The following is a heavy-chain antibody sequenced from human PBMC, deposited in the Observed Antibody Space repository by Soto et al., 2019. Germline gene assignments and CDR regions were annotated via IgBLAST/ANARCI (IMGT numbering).Heavy chain of an antibody. CDR1: GGPFSGYN. Sequence: SETLSLTCAASGGPFSGYNWNWIRQPPGKGLEWVGDINHSRSTIYYPYLKSRRIIILNTTKNNSLLHLSTMTADDAAAYYCWRRSYRNYYYDAFDIWGQGTMVTVSS. CDR2: INHSRST. CDR3: WRRSYRNYYYDAFDI. D-gene: IGHD4-4*01. J-gene: IGHJ3*02. V-gene: IGHV4-34*01.